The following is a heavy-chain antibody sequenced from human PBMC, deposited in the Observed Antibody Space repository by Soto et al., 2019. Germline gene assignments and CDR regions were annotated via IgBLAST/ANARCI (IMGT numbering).Heavy chain of an antibody. Sequence: PGGSLRLSCAASGFTFSNYGMHWVRQAPGKGLEWVAVISYDGINKYYADSVKGRFTISRDNSKNTLYLQMNSLRAEDTAVYYCAKDDSSGYYYLAFDYWGQGTLVAVSS. CDR3: AKDDSSGYYYLAFDY. CDR2: ISYDGINK. V-gene: IGHV3-30*18. J-gene: IGHJ4*02. CDR1: GFTFSNYG. D-gene: IGHD3-22*01.